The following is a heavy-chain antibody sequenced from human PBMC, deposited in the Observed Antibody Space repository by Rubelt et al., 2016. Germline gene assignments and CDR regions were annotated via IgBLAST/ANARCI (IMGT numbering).Heavy chain of an antibody. D-gene: IGHD6-19*01. J-gene: IGHJ4*02. V-gene: IGHV3-66*01. Sequence: EVQLVESGGGLVQPGGSLRLSCAASGFTVSSNYMSWVRQAPGKGLEWVSVIYSGGSTYYADSVKGRFTISRDNSKNTRYLQMNSLRAEDTAVYYCARVSNGPKYSSGWIDYWGQGTLVTVSS. CDR3: ARVSNGPKYSSGWIDY. CDR2: IYSGGST. CDR1: GFTVSSNY.